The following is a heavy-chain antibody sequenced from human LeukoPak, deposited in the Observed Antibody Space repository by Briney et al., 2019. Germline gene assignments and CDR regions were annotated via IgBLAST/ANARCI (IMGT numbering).Heavy chain of an antibody. Sequence: GGSLRLSCAASGFTFSSYAMSWVRQAPGKGLEWVSAISGSGGSTYYADSVKGRFTISRDNSKNTLYLQMNSLRAEDTAVYHCAKYGSSGWYLRGDWFDPWGQGTLVTVSS. CDR2: ISGSGGST. CDR1: GFTFSSYA. D-gene: IGHD6-19*01. CDR3: AKYGSSGWYLRGDWFDP. J-gene: IGHJ5*02. V-gene: IGHV3-23*01.